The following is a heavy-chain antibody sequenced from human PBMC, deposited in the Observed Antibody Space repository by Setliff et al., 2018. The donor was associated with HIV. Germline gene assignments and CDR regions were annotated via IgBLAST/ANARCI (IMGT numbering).Heavy chain of an antibody. CDR3: ARGLGMVEATTPFDY. J-gene: IGHJ4*02. V-gene: IGHV4-34*01. CDR1: GESLSPFY. Sequence: SETLSLTCAVYGESLSPFYWSWIRQSPGKGLEWIGEINHSGSNNYNPSLKSRVTLSIDTSKNQLSLNLRSVTAADTAVYYCARGLGMVEATTPFDYWGQGTLVTVSS. D-gene: IGHD1-26*01. CDR2: INHSGSN.